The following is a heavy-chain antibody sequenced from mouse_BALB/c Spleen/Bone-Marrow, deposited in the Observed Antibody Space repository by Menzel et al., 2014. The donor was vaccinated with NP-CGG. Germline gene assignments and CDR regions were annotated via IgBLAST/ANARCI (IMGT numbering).Heavy chain of an antibody. J-gene: IGHJ4*01. CDR2: IDPANGNT. CDR3: ATPTTVVDAMDY. D-gene: IGHD1-1*01. V-gene: IGHV14-3*02. Sequence: EVKLMESGAELVKPGASVKLSCTASGFNIKDTYMHWVKQRPEQGLEWIGRIDPANGNTKYDPKFQGKATITADTSSNTAYLQLSSLTSEDTAVYYCATPTTVVDAMDYWGQGTSVTVSS. CDR1: GFNIKDTY.